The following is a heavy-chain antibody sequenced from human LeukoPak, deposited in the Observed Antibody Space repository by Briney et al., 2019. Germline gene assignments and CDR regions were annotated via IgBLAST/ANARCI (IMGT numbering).Heavy chain of an antibody. Sequence: GASVKVSCKASGYTFTGHYMHWVRQAPGQGLEWMGWINTKNGDTNYAQKLQGRVTMTTDTSTNTAYMELRSLRSDDKAVYYCARESGHCYGDNCFYFFDLWGPGFLVTVSS. V-gene: IGHV1-18*04. CDR2: INTKNGDT. D-gene: IGHD2-21*01. J-gene: IGHJ4*02. CDR1: GYTFTGHY. CDR3: ARESGHCYGDNCFYFFDL.